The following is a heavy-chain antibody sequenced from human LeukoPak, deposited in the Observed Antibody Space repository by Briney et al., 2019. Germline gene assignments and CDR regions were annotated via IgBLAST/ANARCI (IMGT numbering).Heavy chain of an antibody. CDR2: INHSGST. J-gene: IGHJ6*03. CDR1: GGSFSGYY. CDR3: ARAGLRSCSGGSCYSHYMDV. V-gene: IGHV4-34*01. Sequence: PSETLSLTCAVYGGSFSGYYWSWIRQPPGKGLEWIGEINHSGSTNYNPSLKSRVTISVHTSKHQFSLKLSSVTAADTAVYYCARAGLRSCSGGSCYSHYMDVWGKGTTVTVSS. D-gene: IGHD2-15*01.